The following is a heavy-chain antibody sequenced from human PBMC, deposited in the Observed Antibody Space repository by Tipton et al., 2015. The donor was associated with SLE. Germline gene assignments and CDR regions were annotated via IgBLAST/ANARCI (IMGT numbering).Heavy chain of an antibody. CDR3: AKYGYNPNWYFDL. D-gene: IGHD5-24*01. Sequence: TLSLTCDVSDYPANGYYYWGWIRQPPRKGLEWIGAIYHSGTSFYNPSLRSRVTLSVGTSKSQFSMRLTSVTAADTAVYYCAKYGYNPNWYFDLWGRGTLVTVST. CDR1: DYPANGYYY. J-gene: IGHJ2*01. CDR2: IYHSGTS. V-gene: IGHV4-38-2*01.